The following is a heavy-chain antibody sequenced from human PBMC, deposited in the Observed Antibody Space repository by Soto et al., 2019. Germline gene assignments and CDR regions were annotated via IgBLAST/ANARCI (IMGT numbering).Heavy chain of an antibody. CDR1: GYTLTELS. D-gene: IGHD3-22*01. CDR3: ATSQGPSGYYYWFDP. V-gene: IGHV1-24*01. CDR2: FDPEDGET. Sequence: ASVKVSCKVSGYTLTELSMHWVRQAPGKGLEWMGGFDPEDGETIYAQKFQGRVTMTEDTSTDTAYMELSRLRSEDTAVYYCATSQGPSGYYYWFDPWGQGTLVTVSS. J-gene: IGHJ5*02.